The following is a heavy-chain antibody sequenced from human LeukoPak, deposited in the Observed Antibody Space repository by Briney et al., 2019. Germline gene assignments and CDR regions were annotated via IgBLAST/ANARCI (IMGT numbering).Heavy chain of an antibody. J-gene: IGHJ4*02. Sequence: ETLSLTCAVSVGSTSSYYWSSIRQPPGKGLEWIGYIYYSGSTNNNPSLKSRVTISVDTSKNQFSLTLSSVTTADTAVYYCARTSGWYYDYWGQGTLATVSS. CDR2: IYYSGST. CDR1: VGSTSSYY. D-gene: IGHD6-19*01. CDR3: ARTSGWYYDY. V-gene: IGHV4-59*08.